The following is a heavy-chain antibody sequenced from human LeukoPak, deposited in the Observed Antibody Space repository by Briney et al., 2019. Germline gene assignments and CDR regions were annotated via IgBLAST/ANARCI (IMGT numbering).Heavy chain of an antibody. CDR1: GGSISSYY. CDR3: ARDAVSGTPAFDV. V-gene: IGHV4-59*01. D-gene: IGHD1-14*01. Sequence: PSETLSLTCTVSGGSISSYYWSWIRQPPGKGLEWIGYIHHSGSTNYKPSLKSRVTISVDTSKNQFSLKLTSVTAADTAVYYCARDAVSGTPAFDVWGQGTMVTVSP. CDR2: IHHSGST. J-gene: IGHJ3*01.